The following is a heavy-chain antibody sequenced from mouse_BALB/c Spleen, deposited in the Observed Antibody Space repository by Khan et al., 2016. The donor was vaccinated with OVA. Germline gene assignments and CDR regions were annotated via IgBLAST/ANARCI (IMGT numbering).Heavy chain of an antibody. CDR3: TRYGIDY. V-gene: IGHV1-7*01. D-gene: IGHD2-1*01. CDR2: INPTSGYT. Sequence: VQLQQSGAELAKPGASVKMSCKASGYTFTTYWLHWVKQSPGQGLEWIGFINPTSGYTDYNEKFKDKATLSADKSSSTAYMQLSSLTSEDSAVNYCTRYGIDYWGQGTTLTVSS. J-gene: IGHJ2*01. CDR1: GYTFTTYW.